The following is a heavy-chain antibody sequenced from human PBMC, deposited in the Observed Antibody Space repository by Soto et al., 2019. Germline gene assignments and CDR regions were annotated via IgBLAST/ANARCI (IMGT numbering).Heavy chain of an antibody. J-gene: IGHJ3*02. CDR1: GFTFSSYD. CDR3: ARGADGADAFDI. V-gene: IGHV3-13*01. CDR2: IGTAGDT. D-gene: IGHD3-10*01. Sequence: EVQLVESGGGLVQPGGSLRLSCAASGFTFSSYDMHWVRQATGKGLEWVSAIGTAGDTYYPGSVKGRFTISRENGKNSLYLQMNSLRAEDTAVYYCARGADGADAFDIWGQGTMVTVSS.